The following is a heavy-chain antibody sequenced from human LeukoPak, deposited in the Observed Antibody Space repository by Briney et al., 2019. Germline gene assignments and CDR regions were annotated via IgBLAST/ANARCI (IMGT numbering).Heavy chain of an antibody. D-gene: IGHD5-12*01. CDR2: ISGSGGST. CDR3: AGQVAMAFDY. Sequence: PGGSLRLSCAASGFTFSSYAMSWVRQAPGKGLEWVSAISGSGGSTYYAGSVKGRFTISRDNSKNTLYLQMNSLRAEDTAVYYCAGQVAMAFDYWGQGTLVTVSS. J-gene: IGHJ4*02. CDR1: GFTFSSYA. V-gene: IGHV3-23*01.